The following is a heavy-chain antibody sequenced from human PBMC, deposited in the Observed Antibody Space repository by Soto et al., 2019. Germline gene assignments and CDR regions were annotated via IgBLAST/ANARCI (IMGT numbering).Heavy chain of an antibody. CDR1: GGSISSYY. Sequence: QVQLQESGPGLVKPSETLSLTCTVSGGSISSYYWSWIRQPPGKGLEWIGYIYYSGSTNYNPSLKSRVTISVDTSKHQFSLKLSSVTAADTAVYYCAREATLDPYYYYGMDVWGQGTTVTVSS. CDR2: IYYSGST. D-gene: IGHD5-12*01. J-gene: IGHJ6*02. CDR3: AREATLDPYYYYGMDV. V-gene: IGHV4-59*01.